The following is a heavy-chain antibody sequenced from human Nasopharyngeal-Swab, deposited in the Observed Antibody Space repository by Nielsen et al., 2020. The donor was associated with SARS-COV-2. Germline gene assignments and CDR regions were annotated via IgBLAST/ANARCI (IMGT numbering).Heavy chain of an antibody. Sequence: PGKGLEWIGEINHSGSTNYNPSLKSRVTISVDTSKNQFSLKLTSVTAADTAVYYCARCFCPWKAAARWYYMDVWGKGTTVTVSS. D-gene: IGHD6-13*01. CDR2: INHSGST. CDR3: ARCFCPWKAAARWYYMDV. J-gene: IGHJ6*03. V-gene: IGHV4-34*01.